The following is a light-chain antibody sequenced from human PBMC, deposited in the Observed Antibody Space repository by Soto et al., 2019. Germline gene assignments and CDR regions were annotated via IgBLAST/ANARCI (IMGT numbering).Light chain of an antibody. Sequence: EIVMTQSPATLSVSPGARATLSCRASQSIGSNLAWYQQKPGQAPRLLIYGASTRATGIPARFSGSGSGTEFTLTISSLQSEDFAVYYCQQYNNWPITFGQGTRLEIK. CDR1: QSIGSN. CDR2: GAS. J-gene: IGKJ5*01. V-gene: IGKV3-15*01. CDR3: QQYNNWPIT.